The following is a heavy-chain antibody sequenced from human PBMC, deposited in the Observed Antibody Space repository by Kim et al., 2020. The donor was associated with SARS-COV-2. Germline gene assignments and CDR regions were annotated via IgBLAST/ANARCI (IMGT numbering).Heavy chain of an antibody. J-gene: IGHJ6*02. V-gene: IGHV4-31*02. D-gene: IGHD3-10*01. Sequence: YYNPSLKSRVTIPVDTSKNPFSLKLSSVTAADTAVYYCARVVLLYYGMDVWGQGTTVTVSS. CDR3: ARVVLLYYGMDV.